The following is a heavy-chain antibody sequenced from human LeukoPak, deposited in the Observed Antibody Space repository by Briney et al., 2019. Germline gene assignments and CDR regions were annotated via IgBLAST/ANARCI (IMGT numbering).Heavy chain of an antibody. V-gene: IGHV3-23*01. CDR3: AKDVLSGTYYHFDQ. Sequence: GGSLRLSCAASGFTFSSYAMNWVRQAPGKGLEWVSGISGSGSNTYYADSVMGRFTISRDNSKNTLYLQMNSLRAEDTAVYYCAKDVLSGTYYHFDQWGQATLVTVSS. J-gene: IGHJ4*02. CDR2: ISGSGSNT. D-gene: IGHD1-26*01. CDR1: GFTFSSYA.